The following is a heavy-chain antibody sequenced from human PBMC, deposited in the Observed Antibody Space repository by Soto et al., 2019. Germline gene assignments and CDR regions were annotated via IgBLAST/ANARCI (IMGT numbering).Heavy chain of an antibody. D-gene: IGHD4-17*01. CDR2: ISSSGSYI. Sequence: EVQLVESGGGLVKPGGSLRLSCEASGFTFNNYRMTWVRQAPGKGLEWVSSISSSGSYIYYADSLKGRLTISRDNAKNSLYLQMNSLTADDTAVYYCARDAEYGRYYYYGMDVWGQGTTVTVSS. J-gene: IGHJ6*02. V-gene: IGHV3-21*06. CDR1: GFTFNNYR. CDR3: ARDAEYGRYYYYGMDV.